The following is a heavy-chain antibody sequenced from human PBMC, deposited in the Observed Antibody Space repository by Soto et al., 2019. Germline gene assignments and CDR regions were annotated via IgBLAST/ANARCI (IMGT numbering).Heavy chain of an antibody. Sequence: QITLKESGPTVVKPTQTLTLTCTFSGFSLTTNGVGVGWIRQPPGKALEWLALIYWDDDKRYSPTLKSRLAITKDISKNQVVLTLTDVDPVDAATYFCVHQVTGGSFDVWGQGSRVTVSS. CDR3: VHQVTGGSFDV. J-gene: IGHJ3*01. V-gene: IGHV2-5*02. CDR2: IYWDDDK. D-gene: IGHD4-4*01. CDR1: GFSLTTNGVG.